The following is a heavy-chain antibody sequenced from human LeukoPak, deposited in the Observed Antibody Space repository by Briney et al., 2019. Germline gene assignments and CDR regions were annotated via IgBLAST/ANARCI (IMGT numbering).Heavy chain of an antibody. CDR3: ARDAIVVENISGVFDI. V-gene: IGHV3-30-3*01. D-gene: IGHD3-22*01. Sequence: GGSLRLSCAASGFTFSSYAMHWVRQAPGKGLEWVAVISYDGSNKYYADSVKGRFTISRDNSKNTLYLQMNSLRAEDTAVYYCARDAIVVENISGVFDIWGQGTMATVSS. CDR2: ISYDGSNK. CDR1: GFTFSSYA. J-gene: IGHJ3*02.